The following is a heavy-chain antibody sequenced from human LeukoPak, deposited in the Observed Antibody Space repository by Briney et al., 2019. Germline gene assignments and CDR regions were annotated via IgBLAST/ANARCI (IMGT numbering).Heavy chain of an antibody. V-gene: IGHV3-7*01. D-gene: IGHD4-17*01. CDR2: IKQDGSEK. Sequence: GGSLRLSCVASGFTFRTYWMSWVRQAPGKGLEWVANIKQDGSEKYYVDSVKGRFTISRDNAKNSLYPQMNSLRAEDTAVYYCARDDYGDYNFDYWGQGTLVTVSS. J-gene: IGHJ4*02. CDR3: ARDDYGDYNFDY. CDR1: GFTFRTYW.